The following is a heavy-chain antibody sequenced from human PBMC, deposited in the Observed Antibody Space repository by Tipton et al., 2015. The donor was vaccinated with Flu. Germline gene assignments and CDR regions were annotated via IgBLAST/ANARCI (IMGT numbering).Heavy chain of an antibody. CDR2: INHSGST. D-gene: IGHD4-17*01. CDR3: ARHDYGDYHWFDP. CDR1: GGSFSDWH. V-gene: IGHV4-34*01. Sequence: TLSLTCAVYGGSFSDWHWTWIRQSPGKGLEWIGEINHSGSTNYNPSLKSRVTISVDTSKKQFSLNLSSVTAADTAVYYCARHDYGDYHWFDPWGQGRRVAVSS. J-gene: IGHJ5*02.